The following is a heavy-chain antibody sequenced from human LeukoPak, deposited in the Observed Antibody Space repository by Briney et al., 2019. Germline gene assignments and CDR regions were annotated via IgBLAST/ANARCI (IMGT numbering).Heavy chain of an antibody. Sequence: PGGSLRLSCAASGFTFSSYAMHWVRQAPGKGLEYVSAISSNGGSTYYANSVKGRFTISRDNSKNTLYLQMGSLRAEDMAVYYCARGGGYSYGYPFDYWGQGTLVTVSS. V-gene: IGHV3-64*01. CDR2: ISSNGGST. D-gene: IGHD5-18*01. CDR3: ARGGGYSYGYPFDY. CDR1: GFTFSSYA. J-gene: IGHJ4*02.